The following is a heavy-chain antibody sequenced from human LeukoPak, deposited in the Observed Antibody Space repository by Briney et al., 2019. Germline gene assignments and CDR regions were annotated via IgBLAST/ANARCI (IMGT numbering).Heavy chain of an antibody. CDR2: INSYSGGT. V-gene: IGHV1-2*06. D-gene: IGHD2-8*01. Sequence: ASVKLSCTASGYTFTAGYYIHWVRHAPGQGLEWMGRINSYSGGTNYALKFQGRVTMTRDTSMSTAYMDVSSLTSDNTAVYFCVRDNGAYWGQGTLVTVSS. J-gene: IGHJ4*02. CDR1: GYTFTAGYY. CDR3: VRDNGAY.